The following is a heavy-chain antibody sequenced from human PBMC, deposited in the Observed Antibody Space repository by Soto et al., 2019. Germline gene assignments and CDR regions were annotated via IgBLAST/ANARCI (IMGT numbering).Heavy chain of an antibody. V-gene: IGHV4-30-4*01. J-gene: IGHJ5*02. CDR3: ARALRFLEWLPYNWFDP. CDR2: IYYSGST. D-gene: IGHD3-3*01. CDR1: GGSISSGDYY. Sequence: QVQLQESGPGLVKPSQTLSIICTVSGGSISSGDYYWSWIRQPPGKGLEWIGYIYYSGSTYYNPSLKSRVSISVDTSKNQFSLKLRSVTAADTAVYYCARALRFLEWLPYNWFDPWGQGTLVTVSS.